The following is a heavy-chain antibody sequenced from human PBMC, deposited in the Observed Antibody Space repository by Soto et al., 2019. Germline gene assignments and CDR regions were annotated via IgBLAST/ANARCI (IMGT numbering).Heavy chain of an antibody. CDR1: GFNFKNSA. Sequence: GGSLRLSCTAFGFNFKNSAMSWVRQAPGKGPEWVSGISGSGASTYDADSVKGRFTISRDNSKHTLYLQMNSLRAEDTATYYCARASYYYNTSALRAWFDPWGQGTLVTVSS. D-gene: IGHD3-22*01. CDR3: ARASYYYNTSALRAWFDP. CDR2: ISGSGAST. V-gene: IGHV3-23*01. J-gene: IGHJ5*02.